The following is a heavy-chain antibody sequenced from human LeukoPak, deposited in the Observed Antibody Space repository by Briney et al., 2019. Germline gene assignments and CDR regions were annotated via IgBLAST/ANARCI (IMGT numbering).Heavy chain of an antibody. CDR3: ARAVTERRYYYYYYIDV. CDR1: GFTFSSYS. V-gene: IGHV3-21*01. CDR2: ISSSSSYI. D-gene: IGHD2-21*02. J-gene: IGHJ6*03. Sequence: GGSLRLSCAASGFTFSSYSMNWVRQAPGKGLEWVSSISSSSSYIYYADSVKGRFTISRDNAKNSLYLQMNSLRAEDTAVYYCARAVTERRYYYYYYIDVWGKGTTVTISS.